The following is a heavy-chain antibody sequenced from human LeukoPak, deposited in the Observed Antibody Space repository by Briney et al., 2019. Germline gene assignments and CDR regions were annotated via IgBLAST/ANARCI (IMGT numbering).Heavy chain of an antibody. CDR3: AKNRIVEFDY. CDR2: ISGSGGST. D-gene: IGHD1-26*01. J-gene: IGHJ4*02. Sequence: GGSLRLSCATSGFTFSSYAMSWVRQAPGKGLEWVSAISGSGGSTYYADSMKGRFTISRDNSKNTLYLQMNSLRAEDTAVYYCAKNRIVEFDYWGQGTLVTVSS. V-gene: IGHV3-23*01. CDR1: GFTFSSYA.